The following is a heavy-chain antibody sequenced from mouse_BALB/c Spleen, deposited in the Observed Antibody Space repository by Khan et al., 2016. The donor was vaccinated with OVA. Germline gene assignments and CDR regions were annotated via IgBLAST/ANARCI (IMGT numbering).Heavy chain of an antibody. CDR2: INPSNGYT. D-gene: IGHD2-14*01. CDR1: GYTFTSYT. Sequence: QVRLQQSGAELARPGASVKMSCTASGYTFTSYTIHWIKKRPGQGLEWIGYINPSNGYTNYNQKFNDKATLTTDKSSTTAYLQLSSLTSDDSAVYNCVRDGAYHRNDGWFAYWGQGTLVTVSA. CDR3: VRDGAYHRNDGWFAY. J-gene: IGHJ3*01. V-gene: IGHV1-4*01.